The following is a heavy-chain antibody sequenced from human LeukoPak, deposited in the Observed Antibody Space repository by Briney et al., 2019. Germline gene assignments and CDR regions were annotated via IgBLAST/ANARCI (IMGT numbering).Heavy chain of an antibody. Sequence: PGGSLRLSCAASGFTFSSYAMNWVRQAPGKGLEWVSFISGSGVTTYYADSVKGRFTISRDSSKNTLYLQMNSLRAEDTAVYYCAKSRGESRGASNYWGQGTLVTVSS. J-gene: IGHJ4*02. CDR1: GFTFSSYA. CDR3: AKSRGESRGASNY. CDR2: ISGSGVTT. D-gene: IGHD1-26*01. V-gene: IGHV3-23*01.